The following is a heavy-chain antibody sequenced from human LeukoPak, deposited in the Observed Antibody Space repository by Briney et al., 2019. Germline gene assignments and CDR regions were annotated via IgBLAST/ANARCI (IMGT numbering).Heavy chain of an antibody. V-gene: IGHV3-48*04. CDR3: ARDLLLYYMDV. CDR2: ISSSGSTI. Sequence: GGSLRLSCAASGFTFSSYGMHWVRQAPGKGLEWVSYISSSGSTIYYADSVKGRFTISRDNAKNSLYLQMNSLRAEDTAVYYCARDLLLYYMDVWGKGTTVTISS. D-gene: IGHD1-26*01. CDR1: GFTFSSYG. J-gene: IGHJ6*03.